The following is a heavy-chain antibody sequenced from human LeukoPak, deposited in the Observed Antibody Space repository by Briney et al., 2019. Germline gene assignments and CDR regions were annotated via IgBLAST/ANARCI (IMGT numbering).Heavy chain of an antibody. Sequence: SVKVSCKASGGTFSSYAISWVRQAPGQGLEWMGGIIPIFGTANYAQKFQGRVTITADESTSTAYMELSSLRSEDTAVYYCARVSAEVSHYYDSSGYYRIWGQGTLVTVSS. CDR1: GGTFSSYA. J-gene: IGHJ4*02. CDR2: IIPIFGTA. V-gene: IGHV1-69*13. D-gene: IGHD3-22*01. CDR3: ARVSAEVSHYYDSSGYYRI.